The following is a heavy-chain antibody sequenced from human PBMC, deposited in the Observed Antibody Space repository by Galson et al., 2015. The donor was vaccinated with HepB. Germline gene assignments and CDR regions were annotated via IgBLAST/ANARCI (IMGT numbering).Heavy chain of an antibody. CDR3: TRDYEGSRTTPGNWCFDL. J-gene: IGHJ2*01. V-gene: IGHV3-49*04. Sequence: SLRLSCAASGFSLGDYAMTWVRQAPGKGLEWVGRVRSKAYGGTTACAASVEGRFTISRDTSKSIVYLQMNSLRTEDTGVYYCTRDYEGSRTTPGNWCFDLWGRGTLVTVSS. CDR1: GFSLGDYA. D-gene: IGHD1-1*01. CDR2: VRSKAYGGTT.